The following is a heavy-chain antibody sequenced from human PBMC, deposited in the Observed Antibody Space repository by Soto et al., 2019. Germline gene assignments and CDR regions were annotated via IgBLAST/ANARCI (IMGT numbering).Heavy chain of an antibody. CDR1: GFTFSSYA. Sequence: GGSLRLSCAASGFTFSSYAMSWVRQAPGKGLEWVSAISGSGGSTYYADSVKGRFTISRDNSKNTLYLQMNSLRAEDTAVYYCAKGAKYYYDSSGYSAHFDYWGQGTLVTVSS. CDR2: ISGSGGST. CDR3: AKGAKYYYDSSGYSAHFDY. V-gene: IGHV3-23*01. J-gene: IGHJ4*02. D-gene: IGHD3-22*01.